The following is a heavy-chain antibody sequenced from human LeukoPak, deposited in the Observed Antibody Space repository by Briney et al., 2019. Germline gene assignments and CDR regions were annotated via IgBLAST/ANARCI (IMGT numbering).Heavy chain of an antibody. CDR2: INSDGSTT. Sequence: GGSLSLSCAASGFTFSSYLMHWVRHAPGKGLVWVSRINSDGSTTSYADSVKGRFTISRDNAKNTLYLQINSLRAEDTAVFYCARGLWYFDLCGRGTLVTVSS. J-gene: IGHJ2*01. V-gene: IGHV3-74*01. CDR1: GFTFSSYL. CDR3: ARGLWYFDL.